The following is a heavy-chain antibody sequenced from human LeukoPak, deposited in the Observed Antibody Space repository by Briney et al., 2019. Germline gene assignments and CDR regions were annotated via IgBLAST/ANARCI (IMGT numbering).Heavy chain of an antibody. CDR2: IDHSGST. J-gene: IGHJ5*02. Sequence: ASETLSLTCAVYGGSFSGYYWSWVRQPPGKGLEWIGEIDHSGSTNYNPSLKSRVTISKDTSKNQFSLKLSSVTAADTAVYYCARDYYYDSSGYPYVPWGQGTLVTVSS. CDR3: ARDYYYDSSGYPYVP. D-gene: IGHD3-22*01. V-gene: IGHV4-34*01. CDR1: GGSFSGYY.